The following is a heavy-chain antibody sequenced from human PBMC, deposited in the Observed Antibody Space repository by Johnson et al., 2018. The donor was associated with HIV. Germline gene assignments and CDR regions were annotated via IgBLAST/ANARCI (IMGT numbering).Heavy chain of an antibody. J-gene: IGHJ3*02. V-gene: IGHV3-30*18. Sequence: QVQLVESGGGVVQPGRSLRLSCAASGFTFSSYAMHWVRQAPGKGLEWVAVISYDGSNKYYADSVKGRPTISRDNSKNTLYLQMNSLRAEDTAVYYCAKWGSMRATSAFDIWGQGTMVTVSS. D-gene: IGHD1-26*01. CDR2: ISYDGSNK. CDR1: GFTFSSYA. CDR3: AKWGSMRATSAFDI.